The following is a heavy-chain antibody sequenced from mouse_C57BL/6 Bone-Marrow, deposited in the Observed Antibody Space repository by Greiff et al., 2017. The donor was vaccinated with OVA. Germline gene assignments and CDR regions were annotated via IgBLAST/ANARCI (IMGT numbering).Heavy chain of an antibody. V-gene: IGHV1-55*01. CDR3: ARDDGYSFDV. D-gene: IGHD2-3*01. J-gene: IGHJ1*03. CDR2: IYPGSGST. Sequence: QVQLQQPGAELVKPGASVKMSCKASGYTFTSYWITWVKQRPGQGLEWIGDIYPGSGSTNYNEKFKSKATLTADTSSSTAYMQLSSLTSEDSAVYYCARDDGYSFDVWGTGTTVTVSS. CDR1: GYTFTSYW.